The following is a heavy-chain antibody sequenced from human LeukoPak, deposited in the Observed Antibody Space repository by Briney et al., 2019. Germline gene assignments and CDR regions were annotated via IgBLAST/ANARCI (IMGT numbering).Heavy chain of an antibody. CDR1: GGSFSGYY. D-gene: IGHD4-17*01. J-gene: IGHJ4*02. Sequence: SETLSLTCAVYGGSFSGYYWSWIRQPAGKGLEWIGRIYTSGSTNYNPSLKSRVTMSVDTSKNQFSLKLSSVTAADTAVYYCAREYGELIDYWGQGTLVTVSS. V-gene: IGHV4-4*07. CDR3: AREYGELIDY. CDR2: IYTSGST.